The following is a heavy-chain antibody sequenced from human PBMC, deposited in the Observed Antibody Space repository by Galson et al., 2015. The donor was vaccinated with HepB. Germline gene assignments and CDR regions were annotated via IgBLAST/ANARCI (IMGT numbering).Heavy chain of an antibody. J-gene: IGHJ4*02. CDR2: ICDSGGT. CDR3: ARTNRGGGSPADY. Sequence: TLSLTCTVSGGSISGYCWSWIRQPPGKGLEWIGYICDSGGTNYNPSLKSRLTMSVDTSKNQFSLKLSSVTAADTAVYYCARTNRGGGSPADYWGQETLVTVSS. D-gene: IGHD7-27*01. V-gene: IGHV4-59*01. CDR1: GGSISGYC.